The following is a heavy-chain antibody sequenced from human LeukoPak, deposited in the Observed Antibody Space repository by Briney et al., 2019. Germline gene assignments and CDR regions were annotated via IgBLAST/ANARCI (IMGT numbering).Heavy chain of an antibody. J-gene: IGHJ6*02. CDR3: ARILYSHYGMDV. CDR1: GGTFNSYA. Sequence: ASVKVSCKASGGTFNSYAISWVRQAPGQGLEWMGIINPSGGSTSYAQKFQGRVTMTRDTSTSTVYMELSSLRSEDTAVYYCARILYSHYGMDVWGQGTTVTVSS. V-gene: IGHV1-46*02. CDR2: INPSGGST. D-gene: IGHD2-8*01.